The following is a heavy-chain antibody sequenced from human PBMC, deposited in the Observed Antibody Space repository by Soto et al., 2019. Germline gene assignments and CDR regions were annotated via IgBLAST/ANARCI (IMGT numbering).Heavy chain of an antibody. CDR2: LSVGGGT. J-gene: IGHJ3*01. CDR3: TKDLEVGFKAYDV. CDR1: GFRIGNYI. D-gene: IGHD1-26*01. V-gene: IGHV3-23*01. Sequence: GGSLRLSCAASGFRIGNYIMTWVRQAPGKGLEWVSSLSVGGGTHYAESVKGRFMISGDYSKNSLRLQVNDLRAEDTAVYYCTKDLEVGFKAYDVWGQGTVVTVSS.